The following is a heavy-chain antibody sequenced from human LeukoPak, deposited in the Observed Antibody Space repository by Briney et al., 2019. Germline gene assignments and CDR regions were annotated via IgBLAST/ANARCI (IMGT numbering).Heavy chain of an antibody. CDR2: ISAYNGNT. CDR3: ARAQTIYSSGRPFDY. V-gene: IGHV1-18*01. D-gene: IGHD6-19*01. CDR1: GYTFTSYG. Sequence: ASVKVSCKASGYTFTSYGISWVRQAPGQGLEWMGWISAYNGNTNYAQKLQGGVTMTTDTSTSTAYMELRSLRSDDTAVYFCARAQTIYSSGRPFDYWGQGTLVTVSS. J-gene: IGHJ4*02.